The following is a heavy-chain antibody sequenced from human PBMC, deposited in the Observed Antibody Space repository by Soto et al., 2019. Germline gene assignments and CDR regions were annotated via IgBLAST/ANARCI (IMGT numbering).Heavy chain of an antibody. CDR2: IYRTGST. D-gene: IGHD1-7*01. Sequence: XETLSLTVAVSGGSCTSTNWWTCVRQPPGQGLEWIGEIYRTGSTNYNPSLKSRVTISLDKSENQFSLKVTSLTAADTAVYYCASRDPGTSVDYWGQGTLVTVSS. J-gene: IGHJ4*02. CDR3: ASRDPGTSVDY. V-gene: IGHV4-4*02. CDR1: GGSCTSTNW.